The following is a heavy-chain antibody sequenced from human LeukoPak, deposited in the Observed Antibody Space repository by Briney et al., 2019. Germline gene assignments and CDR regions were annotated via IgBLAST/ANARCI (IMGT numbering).Heavy chain of an antibody. Sequence: GGSLRLSCAASGFTFSSYSMNWVRQAPGKGLEWVSSISTSSSYIYYADSVKGRFTISRDNAKNSLYLQMNSLRAEDTAVYYCARDLEGVAGTASTFDYWGQGTLVTVSS. CDR2: ISTSSSYI. J-gene: IGHJ4*02. CDR3: ARDLEGVAGTASTFDY. CDR1: GFTFSSYS. V-gene: IGHV3-21*01. D-gene: IGHD6-19*01.